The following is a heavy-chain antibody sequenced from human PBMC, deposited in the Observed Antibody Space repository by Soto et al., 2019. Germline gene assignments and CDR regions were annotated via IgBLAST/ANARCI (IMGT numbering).Heavy chain of an antibody. Sequence: PGGSIRRSCAASRFIFSSYNFNWYRRAAGKGLEWVSYISSSGNTIYYSDSVKGRFTFSRDNGKNSLFLQMNSLREEDTAVYYCARDRGVGTPDSFDIWGQGTMVTVSS. CDR1: RFIFSSYN. D-gene: IGHD3-3*01. CDR2: ISSSGNTI. J-gene: IGHJ3*02. V-gene: IGHV3-48*02. CDR3: ARDRGVGTPDSFDI.